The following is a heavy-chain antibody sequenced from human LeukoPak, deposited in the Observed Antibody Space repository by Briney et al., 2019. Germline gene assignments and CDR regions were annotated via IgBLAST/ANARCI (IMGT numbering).Heavy chain of an antibody. V-gene: IGHV4-59*01. CDR2: IYYSGST. J-gene: IGHJ3*02. Sequence: SETLSLNCTVSGGSISSYYWSWIRQPPGKGLEWIGYIYYSGSTNYNPSLKSRVTISVDTSKNQFSLKLSSVTAADTAVYYCARAALYYDSSGPFGGYAFDIWGQGTMVTVSS. CDR1: GGSISSYY. D-gene: IGHD3-22*01. CDR3: ARAALYYDSSGPFGGYAFDI.